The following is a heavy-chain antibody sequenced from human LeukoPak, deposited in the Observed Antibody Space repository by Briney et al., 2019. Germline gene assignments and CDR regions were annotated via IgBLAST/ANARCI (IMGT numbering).Heavy chain of an antibody. J-gene: IGHJ6*03. CDR3: ARTAEDYVWGSYLSGYYMDV. Sequence: SQTLSLTCTVSGASISSGNNYWSWIRQPAGKGLEWIGHIYTSGNTNYNPSLRSRVTISIDTSNNQFSLKLSSVTAADTAVYYCARTAEDYVWGSYLSGYYMDVWGKGTTVTISS. D-gene: IGHD3-16*02. CDR1: GASISSGNNY. CDR2: IYTSGNT. V-gene: IGHV4-61*09.